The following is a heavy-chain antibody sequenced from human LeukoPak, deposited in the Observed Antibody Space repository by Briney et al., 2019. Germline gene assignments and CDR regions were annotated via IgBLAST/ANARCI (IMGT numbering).Heavy chain of an antibody. Sequence: PSQTLSLTCTVSGGSMISGSYYWSWIRQHPGKGLEWIAYIYYNGITYYNPSLKSRVTISVDTSKNQFSLRLSSVTAADTAIYYCARGDSGGYYNSDYWGQGTLVTISS. J-gene: IGHJ4*02. CDR3: ARGDSGGYYNSDY. D-gene: IGHD3-22*01. V-gene: IGHV4-31*03. CDR2: IYYNGIT. CDR1: GGSMISGSYY.